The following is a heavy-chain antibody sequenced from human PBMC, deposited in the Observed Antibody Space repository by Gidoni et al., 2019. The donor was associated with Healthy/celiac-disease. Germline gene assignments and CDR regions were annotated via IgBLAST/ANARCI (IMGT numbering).Heavy chain of an antibody. D-gene: IGHD3-9*01. CDR1: GFTFSSYR. V-gene: IGHV3-21*01. CDR2: ISSSSRYI. J-gene: IGHJ4*02. Sequence: EVQLVASGGGLVKPGGSLRLYCSASGFTFSSYRMNWVRQAPGKGLEWVSTISSSSRYIYYADSVKGRFTISRDNAKNSLYLQMNSLRAEDTAVYYCASAGYFERYWGQGTLVTVSS. CDR3: ASAGYFERY.